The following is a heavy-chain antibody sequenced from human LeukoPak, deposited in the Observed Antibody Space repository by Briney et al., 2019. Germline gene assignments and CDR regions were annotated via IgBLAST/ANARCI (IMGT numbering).Heavy chain of an antibody. CDR2: ISDSGRNT. CDR3: ARDVPSHIVVVVSAMFDY. Sequence: GGSLRPSCATSGFTFSTYAMSWVRQAPGKGLEWVSTISDSGRNTHYADSVKGRFTISRDNSQNTLYLQMNSLRAEDTALYYCARDVPSHIVVVVSAMFDYWGQGILVTVSS. D-gene: IGHD2-2*01. CDR1: GFTFSTYA. V-gene: IGHV3-23*01. J-gene: IGHJ4*02.